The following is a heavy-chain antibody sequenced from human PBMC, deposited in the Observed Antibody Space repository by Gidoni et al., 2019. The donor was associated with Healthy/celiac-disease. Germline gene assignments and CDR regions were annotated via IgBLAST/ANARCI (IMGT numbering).Heavy chain of an antibody. D-gene: IGHD5-12*01. J-gene: IGHJ6*02. CDR3: ARALSGYSGYVSYYYYGMDV. CDR1: GFTFSSYD. Sequence: EVQLVESGGGLVQPGGSLRLSCAASGFTFSSYDMHWVRQATGKGLEWVSAIGTAGDTYYPGSVKGRFTISRENAKNSLYLQMNSLRAGDTAVYYCARALSGYSGYVSYYYYGMDVWGQGTTVTVSS. V-gene: IGHV3-13*01. CDR2: IGTAGDT.